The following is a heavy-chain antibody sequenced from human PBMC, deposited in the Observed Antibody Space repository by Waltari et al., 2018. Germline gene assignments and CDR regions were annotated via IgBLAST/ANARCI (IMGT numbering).Heavy chain of an antibody. J-gene: IGHJ5*02. Sequence: QVQLVQSGDEVKKPGASVKVSCKASGYTFTGYYMHWVRQAPGQGLEWMGRINPNSGGTNYAQKFQGRVTMTRDTSISTAYMELSRLRSDDTAGYYCARGVEYSSGGSCTAGWFDPWGQGTLVTVSS. V-gene: IGHV1-2*06. CDR1: GYTFTGYY. CDR2: INPNSGGT. D-gene: IGHD2-15*01. CDR3: ARGVEYSSGGSCTAGWFDP.